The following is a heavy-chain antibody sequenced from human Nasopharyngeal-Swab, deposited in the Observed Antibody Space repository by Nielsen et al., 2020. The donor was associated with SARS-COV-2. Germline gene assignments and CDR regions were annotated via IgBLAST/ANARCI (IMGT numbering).Heavy chain of an antibody. V-gene: IGHV1-46*01. J-gene: IGHJ5*02. CDR2: IDPGGGSA. Sequence: WVRQAPGQGLEWMGIIDPGGGSARYSQNFQGRVTMTRDTSTSIVYMELSSLRSEDTAVYYCARGGDPREVVAATDCFDPWGQGTLVTVSS. CDR3: ARGGDPREVVAATDCFDP. D-gene: IGHD2-15*01.